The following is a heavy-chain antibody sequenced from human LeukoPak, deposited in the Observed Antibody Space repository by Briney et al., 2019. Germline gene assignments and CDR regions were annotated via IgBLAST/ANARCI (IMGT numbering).Heavy chain of an antibody. CDR2: IYYSGST. D-gene: IGHD2-15*01. V-gene: IGHV4-59*01. Sequence: SETLSLTCTVSGGSITSYYWSWIRQPPGKGLECIGYIYYSGSTYYNPSLKSRVTISADTSKNQFSLKLSSVTAADTAVYYCARDRGGYCSGGSCYSAVTDYWGQGTLVTVSS. J-gene: IGHJ4*02. CDR1: GGSITSYY. CDR3: ARDRGGYCSGGSCYSAVTDY.